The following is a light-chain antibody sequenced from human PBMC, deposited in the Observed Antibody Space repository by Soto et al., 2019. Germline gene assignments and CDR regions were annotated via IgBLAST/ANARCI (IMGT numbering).Light chain of an antibody. Sequence: EIVMTQYPATLCVSPGESATISCRASQSGSSNVAWYQQKPGQAPRFLRYGASTRATGIPARFSGSGSGTEFTLTISSLQSEDFAVYYCQQYTNWTWTFGQGTKVEI. V-gene: IGKV3-15*01. CDR1: QSGSSN. CDR3: QQYTNWTWT. CDR2: GAS. J-gene: IGKJ1*01.